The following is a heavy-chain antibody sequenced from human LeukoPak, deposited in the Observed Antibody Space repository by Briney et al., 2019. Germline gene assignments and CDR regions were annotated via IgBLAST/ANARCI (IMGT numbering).Heavy chain of an antibody. Sequence: EASVKVSCKASGGTFSSYAISWVRQAPGQGLEWMGRIIPILGIANYAQKFQGRVTITADKSTSTAYMELSSLRSEDTAVYYCARGRHYDYVWGSHYNFDYWGQGTLVTVSS. J-gene: IGHJ4*02. CDR2: IIPILGIA. V-gene: IGHV1-69*04. CDR1: GGTFSSYA. D-gene: IGHD3-16*01. CDR3: ARGRHYDYVWGSHYNFDY.